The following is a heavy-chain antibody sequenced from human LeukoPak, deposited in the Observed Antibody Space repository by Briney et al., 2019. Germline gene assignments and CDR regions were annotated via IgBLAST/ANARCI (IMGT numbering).Heavy chain of an antibody. CDR3: ARLDYGDYSSGEAFDI. Sequence: SETLSLTCTVSGGSISSNSYYWGWIRQPPGKGLEWIGGIYHTGSAYYSPSLKTRVTISVDTSKNQFSLKVTSVTAADTAVFYCARLDYGDYSSGEAFDIWGQGTMVTVSS. V-gene: IGHV4-39*01. D-gene: IGHD4-17*01. J-gene: IGHJ3*02. CDR1: GGSISSNSYY. CDR2: IYHTGSA.